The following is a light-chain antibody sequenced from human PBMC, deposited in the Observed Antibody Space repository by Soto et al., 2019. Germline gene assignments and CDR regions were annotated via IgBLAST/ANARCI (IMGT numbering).Light chain of an antibody. CDR2: EVI. J-gene: IGLJ3*02. V-gene: IGLV2-8*01. CDR3: QSYDSSLSGRV. CDR1: SSDVGGYEY. Sequence: QSVLTQPPSASGSPGQSVTISCTGSSSDVGGYEYVSWYQQHPGKAPKLIIYEVIKRPSGVPDRFSGSKSGNTASLTVSGLQAEDEADYYCQSYDSSLSGRVFGGGTKLTVL.